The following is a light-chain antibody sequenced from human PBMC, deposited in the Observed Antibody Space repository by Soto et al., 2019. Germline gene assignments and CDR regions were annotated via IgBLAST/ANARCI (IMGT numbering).Light chain of an antibody. CDR2: GAS. V-gene: IGKV3-20*01. J-gene: IGKJ2*01. CDR1: QSLSSSY. Sequence: EIVLTQSPGTLSLSPGERATLSCRASQSLSSSYLAWYQQKPGQAPRLLIYGASSRATGIPDRFSGSGSGTDFTLTISGLEPEDFAVYYCQQYGSSPNTFGQGTKMEIK. CDR3: QQYGSSPNT.